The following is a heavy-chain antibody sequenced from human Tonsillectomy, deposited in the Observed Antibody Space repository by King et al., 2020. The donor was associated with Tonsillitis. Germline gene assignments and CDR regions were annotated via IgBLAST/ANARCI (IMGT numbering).Heavy chain of an antibody. V-gene: IGHV3-23*04. CDR2: ISGSGGST. CDR3: AKAPFGATRLVTGWFDP. Sequence: VQLVESGGGFVQPGGSLRLSCAASGFTFSTYAMSWVRQAPGKGLEWVSGISGSGGSTYYADSVKGRFTISRDNSKNTLYLQMNSLRAEDTAVYYCAKAPFGATRLVTGWFDPWGQGTLVTVSS. D-gene: IGHD2-21*02. CDR1: GFTFSTYA. J-gene: IGHJ5*02.